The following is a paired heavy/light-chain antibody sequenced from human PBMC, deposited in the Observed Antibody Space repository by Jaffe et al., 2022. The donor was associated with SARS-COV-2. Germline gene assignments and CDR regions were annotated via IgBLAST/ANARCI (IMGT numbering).Heavy chain of an antibody. CDR3: ARQTLAVPGTWFDP. V-gene: IGHV4-39*01. CDR2: IYYRGST. J-gene: IGHJ5*02. D-gene: IGHD6-19*01. Sequence: QLQLQESGPGLVKPSETLSLTCTVSGGSISSSSYYWGWIRQPPGKGLEWIGSIYYRGSTYYNMSLKSRVTISVDTSKNQFSLNLSSVTAADTAVYYCARQTLAVPGTWFDPWGQGTLVTVSS. CDR1: GGSISSSSYY.
Light chain of an antibody. Sequence: QSVLTQPPSVSGAPGQRVTISCTGSSSNIGAGYDVHFYQQLPGTAPKLLIYGNNNRPSGVPDRFSGSKSGTSASLAITGLQAEDEADYYCQSYDSSPSGWVFGGGTKLTVL. CDR2: GNN. V-gene: IGLV1-40*01. CDR3: QSYDSSPSGWV. CDR1: SSNIGAGYD. J-gene: IGLJ3*02.